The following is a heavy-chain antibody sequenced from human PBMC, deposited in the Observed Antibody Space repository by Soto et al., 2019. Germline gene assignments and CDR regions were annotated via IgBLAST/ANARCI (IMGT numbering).Heavy chain of an antibody. J-gene: IGHJ6*02. Sequence: PGESLKISCKGSGYSFTSYWISWVRQMPGKGLEWMGRIDPSDSYTNYSPSFQGHVTISADKSISTAYLQWSSLKASDTAMYYCARHGIITIFGVASRSMDVWGQGTTVTVSS. CDR2: IDPSDSYT. CDR3: ARHGIITIFGVASRSMDV. D-gene: IGHD3-3*01. V-gene: IGHV5-10-1*01. CDR1: GYSFTSYW.